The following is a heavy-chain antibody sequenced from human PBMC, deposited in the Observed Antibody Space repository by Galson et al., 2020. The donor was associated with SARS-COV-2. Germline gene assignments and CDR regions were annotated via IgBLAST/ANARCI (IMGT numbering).Heavy chain of an antibody. CDR1: GFTFSTYA. V-gene: IGHV3-23*01. Sequence: GGSLRLSCAASGFTFSTYAMSWVRQAPGKGLEWVSGISGGGATTYYADSVKGRFTISRDNSENTLYLQMNSLRVEDTAVYYCAKDLYADDYWGQGTLVTVSS. CDR2: ISGGGATT. CDR3: AKDLYADDY. D-gene: IGHD2-2*01. J-gene: IGHJ4*02.